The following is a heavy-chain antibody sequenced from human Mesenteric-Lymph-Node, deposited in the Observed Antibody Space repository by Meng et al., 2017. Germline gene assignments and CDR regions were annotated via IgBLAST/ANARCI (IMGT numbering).Heavy chain of an antibody. D-gene: IGHD3-9*01. V-gene: IGHV4-31*03. J-gene: IGHJ5*02. CDR1: GGSISSGGYY. Sequence: SETLSLTCTVSGGSISSGGYYWSWIRQHPGKGLEWIGYIYYSGSTYYNPSLKSRVTISVDTSKNQFSLKLSSVTAADTAVYYCARNPTLRYFDWRSCWFDPWGQGTLVTVSS. CDR3: ARNPTLRYFDWRSCWFDP. CDR2: IYYSGST.